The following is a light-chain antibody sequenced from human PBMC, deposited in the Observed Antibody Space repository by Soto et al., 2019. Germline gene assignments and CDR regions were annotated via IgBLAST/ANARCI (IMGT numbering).Light chain of an antibody. V-gene: IGKV3-15*01. Sequence: EIVLTQSPATLSVSPGERATLSYRASQSVGSNFAWYQQKPGQAPRLLIFASSTRATGVPARFSGSGSGTEFTLTISSLQSEDFAVYYCQQYGDWPLTFGGGAKVEIE. J-gene: IGKJ4*01. CDR1: QSVGSN. CDR2: ASS. CDR3: QQYGDWPLT.